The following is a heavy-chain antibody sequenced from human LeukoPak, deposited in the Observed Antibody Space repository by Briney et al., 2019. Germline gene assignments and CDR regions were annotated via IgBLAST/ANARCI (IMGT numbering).Heavy chain of an antibody. CDR3: ARAPVGATVFDY. D-gene: IGHD1-26*01. CDR2: IYSGAST. CDR1: GFTFSSYA. Sequence: PGGSLRLSCAASGFTFSSYAMSWVRQAAGKGLERVLVIYSGASTYYADSVKGRFTISRDNSKNTLHLQMNSLRAEDTAVYYCARAPVGATVFDYWGQGTLFTVSS. V-gene: IGHV3-66*01. J-gene: IGHJ4*02.